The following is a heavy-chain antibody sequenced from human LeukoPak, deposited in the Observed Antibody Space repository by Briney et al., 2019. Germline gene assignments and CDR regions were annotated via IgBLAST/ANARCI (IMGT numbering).Heavy chain of an antibody. CDR1: GFTFSDYY. CDR3: ARGYSYGYDRWFDP. CDR2: ISSSGSTI. V-gene: IGHV3-11*04. D-gene: IGHD5-18*01. Sequence: PGGSLRLSCAASGFTFSDYYMSWIRQAPGKGLEWVSYISSSGSTIYYADSVKGRFTISRDNAKNSLYLQMNSLRAEDTAVYYCARGYSYGYDRWFDPWGQGTLVTVSS. J-gene: IGHJ5*02.